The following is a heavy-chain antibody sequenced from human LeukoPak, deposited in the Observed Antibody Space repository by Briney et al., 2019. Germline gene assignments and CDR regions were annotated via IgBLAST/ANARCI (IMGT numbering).Heavy chain of an antibody. J-gene: IGHJ4*02. V-gene: IGHV3-48*03. D-gene: IGHD3-10*01. CDR2: ISSSGSTI. CDR3: ARGTQSPVSGYFDF. CDR1: GFTFSSYD. Sequence: GGSLRLSCAASGFTFSSYDINWVRQAPGKGLEGVSYISSSGSTIYYADSVKGRFTTSRDNAKNSLYLQMNSLLAEDTAVYYCARGTQSPVSGYFDFWGQGTLVTVSS.